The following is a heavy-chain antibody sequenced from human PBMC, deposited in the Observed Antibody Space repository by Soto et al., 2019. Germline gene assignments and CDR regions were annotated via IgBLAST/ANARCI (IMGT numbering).Heavy chain of an antibody. Sequence: SETLSLTCTVSGGSISSSSYFWGWIRQPPGKGLEWIGSIYYSGSTYYNPSLKSRVTISVDTSNNQFSLKLSSVSAADTAVYYCARGPSGDKVDYWGQGTLVTVSS. CDR2: IYYSGST. J-gene: IGHJ4*02. V-gene: IGHV4-39*07. CDR1: GGSISSSSYF. D-gene: IGHD7-27*01. CDR3: ARGPSGDKVDY.